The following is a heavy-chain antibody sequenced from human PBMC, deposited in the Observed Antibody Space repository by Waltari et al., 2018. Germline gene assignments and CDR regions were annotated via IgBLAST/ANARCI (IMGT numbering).Heavy chain of an antibody. CDR2: INPNSGDS. Sequence: QVPLVQSGAEVKTPGASVQVSCKASGYSFTGHHIYWVRQAPGQGFEWMGWINPNSGDSDHAPKFQGRVIMTRDTSISTAYMDLISLTSDDTAVYYCARGRPFDNSGYYDYWGQGTLVTVSS. CDR3: ARGRPFDNSGYYDY. V-gene: IGHV1-2*02. CDR1: GYSFTGHH. D-gene: IGHD3-22*01. J-gene: IGHJ4*02.